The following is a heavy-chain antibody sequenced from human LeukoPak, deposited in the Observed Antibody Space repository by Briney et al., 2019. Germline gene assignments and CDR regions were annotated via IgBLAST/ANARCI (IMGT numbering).Heavy chain of an antibody. CDR3: AKGSREWELLDAFDL. D-gene: IGHD1-26*01. Sequence: GGSLRLSCAASGFTFSSYGMSWVRQAPGKGLEWVSGISGSGGRTDYADSVKGRFIISRDNAKNTLFLQMNSLRAEDTAVYYCAKGSREWELLDAFDLWGQGTMVTVSS. J-gene: IGHJ3*01. CDR2: ISGSGGRT. CDR1: GFTFSSYG. V-gene: IGHV3-23*01.